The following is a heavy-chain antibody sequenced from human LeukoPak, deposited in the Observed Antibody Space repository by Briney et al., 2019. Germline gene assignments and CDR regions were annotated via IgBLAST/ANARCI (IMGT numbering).Heavy chain of an antibody. J-gene: IGHJ5*02. CDR1: GGSISSAGYY. D-gene: IGHD6-13*01. Sequence: SQTLSLTCTVSGGSISSAGYYWSWIRQRPGKGLEWMGFIYYSGTTYYNPSLKSRVFILLNTSQNQVSLQLSSVTAADTAVYYCARATGGAAAADFDPWGQGTLVTVSS. V-gene: IGHV4-31*03. CDR3: ARATGGAAAADFDP. CDR2: IYYSGTT.